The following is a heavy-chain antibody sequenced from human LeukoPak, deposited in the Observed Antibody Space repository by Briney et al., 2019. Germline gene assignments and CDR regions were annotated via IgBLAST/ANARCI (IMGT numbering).Heavy chain of an antibody. Sequence: GGSLRLSCTTSGFTFGDYTMSWFRQAPGKGLEWVSVIYSGGSTYYADSVKGRFTISRDNSKNTLYLQMNSLRAEDTAVYYCARASYWGQGTLVTVSS. CDR3: ARASY. CDR2: IYSGGST. V-gene: IGHV3-66*01. J-gene: IGHJ4*02. CDR1: GFTFGDYT.